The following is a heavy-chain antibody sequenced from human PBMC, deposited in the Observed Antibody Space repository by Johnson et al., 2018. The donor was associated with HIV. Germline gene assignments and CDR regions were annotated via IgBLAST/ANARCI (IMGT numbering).Heavy chain of an antibody. CDR1: GFTFSSYG. CDR3: AKVVGSGATGDAFDI. V-gene: IGHV3-30*02. D-gene: IGHD1-26*01. Sequence: QVQLVESGGGVVQPGGSLRLSCAESGFTFSSYGMHWVRQAPGKGLEWVAFIRYDGSNKYYADSVKGRFTISRDNSKNTLYLQMNSLRAEDTAVYYCAKVVGSGATGDAFDIWGQGTMVTVSS. J-gene: IGHJ3*02. CDR2: IRYDGSNK.